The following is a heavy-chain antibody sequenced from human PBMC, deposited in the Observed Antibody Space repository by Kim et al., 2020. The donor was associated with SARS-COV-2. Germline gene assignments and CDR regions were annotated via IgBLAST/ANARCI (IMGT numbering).Heavy chain of an antibody. Sequence: SETLSLTCAVYGGSFSGYYWSWIRQPPGKGLEWIGEINHSGSTNYNPSLKSRVTISVDTSKNQFSLKLSSVTAADTAVYYCARGRNAVDTAMVKRYYYYYGMDVWGQGTTVTVSS. CDR2: INHSGST. J-gene: IGHJ6*02. D-gene: IGHD5-18*01. V-gene: IGHV4-34*01. CDR3: ARGRNAVDTAMVKRYYYYYGMDV. CDR1: GGSFSGYY.